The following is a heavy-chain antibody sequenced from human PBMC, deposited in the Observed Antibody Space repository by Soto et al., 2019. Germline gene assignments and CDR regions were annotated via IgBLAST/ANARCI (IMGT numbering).Heavy chain of an antibody. D-gene: IGHD3-9*01. CDR2: ISFDGNII. CDR1: DFSFSSYA. J-gene: IGHJ4*02. V-gene: IGHV3-30-3*01. CDR3: ARTFDTITYYFDY. Sequence: GGSLRLSCAASDFSFSSYAMHWIRQAPGKGLEWLAVISFDGNIIQYADSVKGRFIISRDNSKNTLYLQMNSLRGDDTAVYYCARTFDTITYYFDYWGQGTLVTVSS.